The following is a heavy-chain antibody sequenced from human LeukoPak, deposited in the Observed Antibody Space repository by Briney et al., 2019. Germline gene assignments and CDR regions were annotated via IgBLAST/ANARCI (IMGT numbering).Heavy chain of an antibody. CDR3: ARGYDSSGYYPYYFDY. CDR2: IYHTGST. V-gene: IGHV4-30-2*01. D-gene: IGHD3-22*01. Sequence: SETLSLTCTVSGASISSGTYSWSWIRQPPGEGLEWIGYIYHTGSTYYNPSLKGRVTISVDRSKNQFSLKLSSVTAADTAVYYCARGYDSSGYYPYYFDYWGQGTLVTVSS. CDR1: GASISSGTYS. J-gene: IGHJ4*02.